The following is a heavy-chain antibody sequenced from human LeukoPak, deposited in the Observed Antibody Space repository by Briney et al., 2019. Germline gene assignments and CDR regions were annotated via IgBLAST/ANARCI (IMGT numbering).Heavy chain of an antibody. CDR2: ISWNRGSI. CDR1: GFTFDDYA. Sequence: GRSLRLSCAASGFTFDDYAMHWVRQAPGKGLEWVSGISWNRGSIGYADSVKGRFTISRDNAKNSLYLQMNSLRAEDMALYYCAKGYSSSWYIVAYFQHWGQGTLVTVSS. J-gene: IGHJ1*01. V-gene: IGHV3-9*03. CDR3: AKGYSSSWYIVAYFQH. D-gene: IGHD6-13*01.